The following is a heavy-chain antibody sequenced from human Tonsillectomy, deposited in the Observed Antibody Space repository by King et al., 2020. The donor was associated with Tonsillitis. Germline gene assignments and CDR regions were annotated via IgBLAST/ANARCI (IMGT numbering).Heavy chain of an antibody. CDR1: GFDFGSYG. V-gene: IGHV3-33*05. Sequence: QLVQSGGGVVQPERSLRLACAASGFDFGSYGMHWVRQAPGKGLEWVSFISHDGTFKFYSDSVRGRFTVSRDKSKNTLYLQMNSLKANDTAVYYCARGSGYDSGDFRGQGTLVTVSS. J-gene: IGHJ4*02. D-gene: IGHD5-12*01. CDR2: ISHDGTFK. CDR3: ARGSGYDSGDF.